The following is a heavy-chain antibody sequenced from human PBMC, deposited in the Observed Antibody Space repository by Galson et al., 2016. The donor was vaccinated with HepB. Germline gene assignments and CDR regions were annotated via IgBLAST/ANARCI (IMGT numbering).Heavy chain of an antibody. CDR3: ASSLVPTASRFDP. CDR1: GGTFGTYT. Sequence: CKASGGTFGTYTLNWLRQAPGKGPEWMGRLVPIGNLANYVQRLQGRLTITADTSTSTTYMELTSLTSEDTAIYYCASSLVPTASRFDPWGQGTLVTVSS. V-gene: IGHV1-69*02. CDR2: LVPIGNLA. D-gene: IGHD2-21*02. J-gene: IGHJ5*02.